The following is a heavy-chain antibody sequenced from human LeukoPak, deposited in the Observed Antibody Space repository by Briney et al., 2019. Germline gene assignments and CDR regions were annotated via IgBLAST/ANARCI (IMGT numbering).Heavy chain of an antibody. J-gene: IGHJ6*03. V-gene: IGHV3-23*01. CDR1: GFTFSSYA. Sequence: GGSLRLSCAASGFTFSSYAMSWVRQAPGKGLEWVSAITVSGGSTYYADSVKGRFTISRDNTKNTLYLQMNNLRAEDTAVYYCAKGSREYYYYYMDVWGKGTTVTVSS. CDR2: ITVSGGST. CDR3: AKGSREYYYYYMDV.